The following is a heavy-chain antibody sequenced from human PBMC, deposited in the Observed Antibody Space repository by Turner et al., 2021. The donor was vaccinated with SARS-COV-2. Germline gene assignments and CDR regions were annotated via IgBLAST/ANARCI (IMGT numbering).Heavy chain of an antibody. Sequence: QLQLQESGPGLVKASEPLSLTCTVSGSSIGSSRNYWGWIRQPPGKGLEWIGSINYSGRTYYKSSLKSRVTISVDTSKNRISLKLSTVTAADTAKYYCARHDSRITNIIVVPRNWFDPWGQGTLVTVSS. D-gene: IGHD3-22*01. CDR1: GSSIGSSRNY. CDR3: ARHDSRITNIIVVPRNWFDP. J-gene: IGHJ5*02. CDR2: INYSGRT. V-gene: IGHV4-39*01.